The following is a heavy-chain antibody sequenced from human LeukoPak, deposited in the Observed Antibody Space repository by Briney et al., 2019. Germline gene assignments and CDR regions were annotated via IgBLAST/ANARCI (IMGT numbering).Heavy chain of an antibody. Sequence: ASVTVSCTASGYTFTDYYMHWVRQAPGQGLEWMGWINPNSGGTNFAQKFQGRVTLTRDTSINTAYMEPSSLRSDDTAVYYCARAKLDDCGGVCDQYFQHWGQGTLVTVSS. D-gene: IGHD2-21*02. V-gene: IGHV1-2*02. J-gene: IGHJ1*01. CDR2: INPNSGGT. CDR3: ARAKLDDCGGVCDQYFQH. CDR1: GYTFTDYY.